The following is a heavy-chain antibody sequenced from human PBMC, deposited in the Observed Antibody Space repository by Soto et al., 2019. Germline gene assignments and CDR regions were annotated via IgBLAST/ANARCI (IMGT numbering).Heavy chain of an antibody. CDR2: IYPGDSDT. Sequence: PGESLKISCKGSGYSFTSYWIGWVRQMPGKGLEWMGIIYPGDSDTRYSPSFQGQVTISADKSISTAYLQWSSLKASDTAMYYRATIEYSSSVRIDYWGQGTLVTVSS. J-gene: IGHJ4*02. V-gene: IGHV5-51*01. D-gene: IGHD6-6*01. CDR3: ATIEYSSSVRIDY. CDR1: GYSFTSYW.